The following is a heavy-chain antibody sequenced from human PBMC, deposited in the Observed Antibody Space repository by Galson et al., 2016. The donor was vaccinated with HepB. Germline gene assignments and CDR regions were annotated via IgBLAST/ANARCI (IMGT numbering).Heavy chain of an antibody. CDR2: IGTAGDT. CDR1: GFTFRMYD. Sequence: SLRLSCAASGFTFRMYDMNWVRQAPGKGLEWVSTIGTAGDTHYPGSVKGRFTVSRENANNSFHLQMNSLRAGDTAVYYCARGAGDSSSPARYSDFWGQGTLVTVSS. J-gene: IGHJ4*02. V-gene: IGHV3-13*01. CDR3: ARGAGDSSSPARYSDF. D-gene: IGHD6-6*01.